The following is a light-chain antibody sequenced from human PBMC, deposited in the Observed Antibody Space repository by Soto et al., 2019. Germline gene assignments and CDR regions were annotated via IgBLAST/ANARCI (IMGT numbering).Light chain of an antibody. J-gene: IGKJ5*01. CDR3: QQCGSSST. Sequence: EIVLTQSPATLSLSPVERATLSCRASQTFSNSFLSWFQQIPGQAPRLLIYGASMRATGIPDRFSGSGSGTDFTLTISRLEPEDFAVYYCQQCGSSSTFGQGTRL. CDR1: QTFSNSF. CDR2: GAS. V-gene: IGKV3-20*01.